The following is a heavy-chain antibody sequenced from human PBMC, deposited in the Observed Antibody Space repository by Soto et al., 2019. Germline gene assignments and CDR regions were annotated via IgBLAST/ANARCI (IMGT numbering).Heavy chain of an antibody. Sequence: ASVKVSCKASGGTFSSYTISWVRQAPGQGLEWMGRIIPILGIANYAQKFQGRVTITADKSTSTAYMELSSLRSEDTAVYYCARGYDYIWGSYRDPSGGDAFDIWGQGTMVTVSS. V-gene: IGHV1-69*02. CDR1: GGTFSSYT. CDR2: IIPILGIA. D-gene: IGHD3-16*02. J-gene: IGHJ3*02. CDR3: ARGYDYIWGSYRDPSGGDAFDI.